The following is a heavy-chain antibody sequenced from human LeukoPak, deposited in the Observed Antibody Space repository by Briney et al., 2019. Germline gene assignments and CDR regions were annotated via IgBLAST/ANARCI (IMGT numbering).Heavy chain of an antibody. CDR3: ARVWPYAWDFDY. J-gene: IGHJ4*02. CDR2: INPNSGGT. CDR1: GYTFTGYY. Sequence: ASVKVSCKAPGYTFTGYYMHWVRQAPGQGLEWMGWINPNSGGTNYAQKFQGRVTMTRDTSISTAYMELSRLRSDDTAVYYCARVWPYAWDFDYWGQGTLVTVSS. V-gene: IGHV1-2*02. D-gene: IGHD2-21*01.